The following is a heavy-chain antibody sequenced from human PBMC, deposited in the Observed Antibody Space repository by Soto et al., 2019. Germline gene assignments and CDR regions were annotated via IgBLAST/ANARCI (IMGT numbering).Heavy chain of an antibody. V-gene: IGHV6-1*01. CDR2: TYYRSSWYN. Sequence: SQNLSITCAISGDSVSGNSAAWNWIRQSPSRGLEWLGRTYYRSSWYNDYAVSVKSRITVTPDTSKNQFSLHLNSVTPEDTSVYYCASEFPYYVSSDSYLDYWGQGALVTVSS. CDR3: ASEFPYYVSSDSYLDY. CDR1: GDSVSGNSAA. J-gene: IGHJ4*02. D-gene: IGHD3-16*01.